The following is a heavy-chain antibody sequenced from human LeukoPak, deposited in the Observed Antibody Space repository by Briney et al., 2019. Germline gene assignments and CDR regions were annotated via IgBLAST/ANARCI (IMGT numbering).Heavy chain of an antibody. Sequence: GGSLRLSCAASGFTFSSYGMHWVRQAPGKGLEWVAVIWYDGSNKYYADSVKGRFTISRDNSKNTLYLQMNSLRAEDTTVYYCARDHREYYFDYWGQGTLVTVSS. D-gene: IGHD5-24*01. CDR2: IWYDGSNK. J-gene: IGHJ4*02. V-gene: IGHV3-33*01. CDR3: ARDHREYYFDY. CDR1: GFTFSSYG.